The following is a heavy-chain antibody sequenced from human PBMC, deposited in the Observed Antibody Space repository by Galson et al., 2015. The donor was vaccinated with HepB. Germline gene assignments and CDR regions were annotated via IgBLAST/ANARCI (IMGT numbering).Heavy chain of an antibody. CDR2: ISCDRRNKDHVK. Sequence: SLRLSCAAYGFTFIDNNMFWVRQAPGKGLEWAAYISCDRRNKDHVKDYPDSVGGRFIISRDISKNTVYLQMNSLKTEDPAVYYCVRGYNGFDSWGQGTLVTVTS. CDR3: VRGYNGFDS. CDR1: GFTFIDNN. J-gene: IGHJ5*01. D-gene: IGHD5-24*01. V-gene: IGHV3-30*04.